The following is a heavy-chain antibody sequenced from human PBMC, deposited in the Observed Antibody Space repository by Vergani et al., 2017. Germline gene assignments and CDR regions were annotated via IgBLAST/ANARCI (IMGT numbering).Heavy chain of an antibody. CDR1: GGTFSSYA. V-gene: IGHV1-69*01. CDR2: IIPIFGTA. J-gene: IGHJ4*02. CDR3: AGAGGYCSGGSCYLPTAYFDY. Sequence: QVQLVQSGAEVKKPGSSVKVSCKASGGTFSSYAISWVRQAPGQGLEWMGGIIPIFGTANYAQKFQSRVTITADESTSTAYMELSSLRSEDTAVYYCAGAGGYCSGGSCYLPTAYFDYWGQGTLVTVSS. D-gene: IGHD2-15*01.